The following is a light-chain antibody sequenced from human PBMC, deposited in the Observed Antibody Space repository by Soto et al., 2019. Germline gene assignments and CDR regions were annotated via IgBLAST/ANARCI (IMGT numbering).Light chain of an antibody. J-gene: IGKJ1*01. CDR1: QSISSW. CDR3: QQYNSYSRT. CDR2: KAS. V-gene: IGKV1-5*03. Sequence: DIQMTQSPSTLSSSLGDSVTITCRASQSISSWLAWYQQKPGKAPKLLIYKASSLESGVPSRSSGSGSGTEFTLTISSLQPDDFATYYCQQYNSYSRTVGQGTKV.